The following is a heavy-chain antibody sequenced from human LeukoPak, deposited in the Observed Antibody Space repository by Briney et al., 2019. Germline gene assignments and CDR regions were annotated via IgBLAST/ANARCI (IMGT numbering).Heavy chain of an antibody. CDR3: ARGFYRYYYDY. V-gene: IGHV4-34*01. D-gene: IGHD1-14*01. CDR1: GFTVSSNY. J-gene: IGHJ4*02. CDR2: INHSGST. Sequence: PGGSLRLSCAASGFTVSSNYMSWVRQAPGKGLEWIGEINHSGSTNYNPSLKSRVTISVDTSKNQFSLKLSSVTAADTAVYYCARGFYRYYYDYWGQGTLVTVSS.